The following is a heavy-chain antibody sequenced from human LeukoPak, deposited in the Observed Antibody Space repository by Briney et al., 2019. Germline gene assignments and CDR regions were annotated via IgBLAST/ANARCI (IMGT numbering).Heavy chain of an antibody. CDR1: GFTFSSYS. J-gene: IGHJ4*02. V-gene: IGHV3-23*01. D-gene: IGHD3-22*01. Sequence: PGRSLRLSCAASGFTFSSYSMNWVRQAPGKGLEWVSAISGSGGSTYYADSVKGRFTISRDNSKNTLYLQMNSLRAEDTAVYYCAKDSSYYDSSGYFGPDYWGQGTLVTVSS. CDR3: AKDSSYYDSSGYFGPDY. CDR2: ISGSGGST.